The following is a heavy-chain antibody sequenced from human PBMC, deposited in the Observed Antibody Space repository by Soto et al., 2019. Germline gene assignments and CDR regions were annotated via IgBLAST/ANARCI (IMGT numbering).Heavy chain of an antibody. CDR2: IYYSGTT. V-gene: IGHV4-59*08. CDR1: GGSISSYY. D-gene: IGHD5-18*01. J-gene: IGHJ4*02. Sequence: QVQLQESGPGLVKPSETLSLTCTVSGGSISSYYWSWIRQPPGKGLEWIGYIYYSGTTNYNPSLKSRVPISVDTSKTQFSLKLSSVTAADTAVYYCARLRGYRYGPLDYWGQGTLVTVSS. CDR3: ARLRGYRYGPLDY.